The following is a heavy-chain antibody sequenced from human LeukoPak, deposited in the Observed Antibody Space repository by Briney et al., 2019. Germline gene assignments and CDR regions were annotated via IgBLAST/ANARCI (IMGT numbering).Heavy chain of an antibody. D-gene: IGHD5-18*01. J-gene: IGHJ5*02. CDR2: IYYSGST. Sequence: SETLSLTCTVSGYSISSTYYWGWIRQPPGKGLEWIGSIYYSGSTYYNPSLKSRVTISVDTSKNQFSLKLSSVTAADTAVYYCAGHIQLAFPVSRLGWFDPWGQGTLVTVSS. CDR3: AGHIQLAFPVSRLGWFDP. V-gene: IGHV4-39*01. CDR1: GYSISSTYY.